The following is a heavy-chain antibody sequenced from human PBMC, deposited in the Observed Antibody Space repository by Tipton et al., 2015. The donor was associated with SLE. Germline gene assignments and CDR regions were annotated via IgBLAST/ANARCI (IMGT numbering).Heavy chain of an antibody. CDR1: GFTFSNYA. V-gene: IGHV3-23*01. D-gene: IGHD3-3*01. CDR2: ISRSVGST. J-gene: IGHJ4*02. CDR3: AKAAGITIFGVVID. Sequence: SLRLSCAASGFTFSNYAMSWVRQAPGKGLEWVSSISRSVGSTYYADSVKGRFTISRDNSKNTLYLQMNSLRAEDTAVYYCAKAAGITIFGVVIDWGQGTLVTISS.